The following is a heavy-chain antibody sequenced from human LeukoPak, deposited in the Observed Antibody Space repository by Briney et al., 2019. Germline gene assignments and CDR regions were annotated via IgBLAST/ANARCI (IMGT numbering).Heavy chain of an antibody. CDR3: AKGGSTKIKRSYYFDY. V-gene: IGHV3-23*01. J-gene: IGHJ4*02. Sequence: PGGTLRLSCAASGFTFSRYGMTWVRQAPGKGLEWVSTISDTGGSTYYADSVKDRFTISRDNSKNTLYLQMNSLRAEDTAVYYCAKGGSTKIKRSYYFDYWGQGTLVTVSS. CDR2: ISDTGGST. CDR1: GFTFSRYG. D-gene: IGHD5/OR15-5a*01.